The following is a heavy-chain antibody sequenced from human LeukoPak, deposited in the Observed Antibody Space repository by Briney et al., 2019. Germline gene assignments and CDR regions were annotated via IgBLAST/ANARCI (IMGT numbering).Heavy chain of an antibody. CDR1: GYNYLNYD. CDR3: ARGRSKQLVPYY. V-gene: IGHV1-8*03. Sequence: ASVKVSCKASGYNYLNYDINWVRQAPGQGLEWMGWMNPNSGNTGYAQKFQGRVTITRNTSISTAYMELSSLRSDDTAVYYCARGRSKQLVPYYWGQGTLVTVSS. CDR2: MNPNSGNT. J-gene: IGHJ4*02. D-gene: IGHD6-13*01.